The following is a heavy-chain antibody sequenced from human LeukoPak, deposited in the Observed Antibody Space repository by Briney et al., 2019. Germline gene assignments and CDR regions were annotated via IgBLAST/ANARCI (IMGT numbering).Heavy chain of an antibody. CDR2: IWDNGSNE. CDR3: ARYDLGLDY. CDR1: GFIFSTYG. D-gene: IGHD3-3*01. Sequence: GGSLRLSCAASGFIFSTYGMHWVRQAPGKGLEWVALIWDNGSNENYADSVRGRFTISRDNSKNTLYLQMNSLRAEDTAVYYCARYDLGLDYWGQGTLVTVSS. V-gene: IGHV3-33*01. J-gene: IGHJ4*02.